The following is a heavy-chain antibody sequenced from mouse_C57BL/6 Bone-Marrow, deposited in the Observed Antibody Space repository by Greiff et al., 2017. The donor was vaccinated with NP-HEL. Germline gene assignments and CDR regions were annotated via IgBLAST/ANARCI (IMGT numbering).Heavy chain of an antibody. CDR3: ARDHNYGSRDAMDY. Sequence: EVKLVESGGGLVKPGGSLKLSCAASGFTFSSYAMSWVRQTPEKRLEWVATISDGGSYTYYPDNVKGRFTISRDNAKNNLYLQMSHLKSEDTAMYYCARDHNYGSRDAMDYWGQGTSVTVSS. J-gene: IGHJ4*01. CDR1: GFTFSSYA. D-gene: IGHD1-1*01. CDR2: ISDGGSYT. V-gene: IGHV5-4*01.